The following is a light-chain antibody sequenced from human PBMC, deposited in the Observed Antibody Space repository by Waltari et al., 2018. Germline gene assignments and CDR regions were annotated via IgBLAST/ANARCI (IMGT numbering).Light chain of an antibody. CDR3: QQSFRFPFT. V-gene: IGKV1-39*01. CDR1: QRITPY. Sequence: DIQMTQSPSSLSASVGDTVIMTCRASQRITPYLTWYQQKPGKAPTLLIFTASTLQSGVPSRFCGSGSETDFTLTISGLQPEDFATYYCQQSFRFPFTFGPGTKVDMK. CDR2: TAS. J-gene: IGKJ3*01.